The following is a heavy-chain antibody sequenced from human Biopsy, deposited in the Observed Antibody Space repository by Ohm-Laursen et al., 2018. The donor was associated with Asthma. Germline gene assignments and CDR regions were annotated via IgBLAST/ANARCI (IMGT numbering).Heavy chain of an antibody. CDR2: INAGNGNT. D-gene: IGHD3-9*01. CDR3: ARTYYDFLTGQVNDVFAI. J-gene: IGHJ3*02. V-gene: IGHV1-3*01. Sequence: ASVKASCKVSGYTFINYAIHWVRQAPGQRLEWMGWINAGNGNTKYSQKFQGRVTITRDTSASTAYMDLSSLRSEDTAVYYCARTYYDFLTGQVNDVFAIWGQGTMVTVSS. CDR1: GYTFINYA.